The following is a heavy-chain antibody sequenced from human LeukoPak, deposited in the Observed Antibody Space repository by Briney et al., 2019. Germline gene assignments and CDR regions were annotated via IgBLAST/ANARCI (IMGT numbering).Heavy chain of an antibody. CDR2: IGPGGDI. V-gene: IGHV3-48*01. J-gene: IGHJ4*02. CDR1: GFSFTAYS. Sequence: VQPGGSLRLPCAASGFSFTAYSMNWVRQAPGRGLEWISYIGPGGDIYYADSVTGRFTVSRDTAKNSLYLQMNGLRVEDTAVYYCARRFDSWGQGTLVTVSS. CDR3: ARRFDS.